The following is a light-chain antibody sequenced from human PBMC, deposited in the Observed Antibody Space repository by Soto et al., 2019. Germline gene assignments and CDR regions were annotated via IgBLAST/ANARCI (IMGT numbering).Light chain of an antibody. CDR3: QQYNNWYT. CDR1: QSINSW. V-gene: IGKV1-5*03. J-gene: IGKJ2*01. CDR2: KSS. Sequence: DIQMTQSPSTLSASVGDRVTITCRASQSINSWLAWYQQKPGKAPKLLIYKSSTLESGVPSRFSGSGSGTEFTLTISRLQPDDFATYYCQQYNNWYTFGQGTKLEIK.